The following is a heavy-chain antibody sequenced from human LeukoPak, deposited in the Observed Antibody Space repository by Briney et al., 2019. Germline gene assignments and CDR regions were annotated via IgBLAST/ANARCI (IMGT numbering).Heavy chain of an antibody. CDR1: GGSVGSNY. J-gene: IGHJ1*01. CDR3: ARGSGWYPH. Sequence: SETLSLTCSVSGGSVGSNYWSWVRQPPGKGLEWIGYISYSGDTKYNPSLKSRLSMSVDTSKNQCSLMLTSATAADTAVYYCARGSGWYPHWGQGTLVTVSS. V-gene: IGHV4-59*02. D-gene: IGHD6-19*01. CDR2: ISYSGDT.